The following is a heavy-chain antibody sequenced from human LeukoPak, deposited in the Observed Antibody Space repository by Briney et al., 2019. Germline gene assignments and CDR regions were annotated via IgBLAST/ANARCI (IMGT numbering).Heavy chain of an antibody. V-gene: IGHV6-1*01. D-gene: IGHD5-24*01. J-gene: IGHJ4*02. CDR3: VRGNYNFDY. CDR1: GESVSSTGAS. Sequence: QTLSLTCAISGESVSSTGASWNWIRQSPSRGLEWLGRTYYRSKWYYEYALSVQSRIIVAPDTSKNQFSLQLNSVTPEDTAVYYCVRGNYNFDYWGQGSLVTVSS. CDR2: TYYRSKWYY.